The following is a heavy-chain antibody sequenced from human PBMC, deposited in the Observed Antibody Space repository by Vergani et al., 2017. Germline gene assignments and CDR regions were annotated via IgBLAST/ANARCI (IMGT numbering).Heavy chain of an antibody. CDR3: AKAGSVTSGSLQYNFYMDV. CDR2: ISNDGSKK. D-gene: IGHD3-10*01. V-gene: IGHV3-30*18. CDR1: GFSFSSHA. J-gene: IGHJ6*03. Sequence: VQLVESGGGLVQPGRSLRLSCAASGFSFSSHAIHWVRQAPGKGLEWVAVISNDGSKKNYADSVKGRFTISRDNSKNTLDLQMNSLRTQDTAVYYCAKAGSVTSGSLQYNFYMDVWGKGTTVTVS.